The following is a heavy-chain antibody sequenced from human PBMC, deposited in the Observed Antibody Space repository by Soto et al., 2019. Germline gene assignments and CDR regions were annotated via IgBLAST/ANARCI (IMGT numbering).Heavy chain of an antibody. V-gene: IGHV1-8*01. J-gene: IGHJ4*02. D-gene: IGHD6-13*01. CDR3: ARGGPAAGFAL. Sequence: QEQLVHSGAEVKKPGASVKVSCEASGYTFSSNDIDWVRQASGQGLEWMGWMKPSAGDSGYAKDFQGRITLTRDTATGTAYMELSSLRPEDTAVYYWARGGPAAGFALWGQGTLVTVSS. CDR2: MKPSAGDS. CDR1: GYTFSSND.